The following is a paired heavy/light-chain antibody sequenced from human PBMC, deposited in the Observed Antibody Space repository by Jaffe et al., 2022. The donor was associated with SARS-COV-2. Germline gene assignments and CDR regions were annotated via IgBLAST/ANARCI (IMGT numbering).Heavy chain of an antibody. CDR2: IGGGGRST. CDR1: GFTFSTYA. V-gene: IGHV3-23*04. Sequence: EVQLVESGGGLVQPGGSLRLSCAASGFTFSTYAMSWVRQAPGKGLEWVSGIGGGGRSTYYADSVKGRFTISRDNSKNTLYLQMNSLRAEDSAVYYCAKGGLTMAGTYFDLWGRGTLVTVSS. CDR3: AKGGLTMAGTYFDL. D-gene: IGHD6-19*01. J-gene: IGHJ2*01.
Light chain of an antibody. V-gene: IGKV1-39*01. J-gene: IGKJ5*01. CDR3: QQSYSTLLT. CDR1: QSISSS. CDR2: AAS. Sequence: DIQMTQSPSSLSASVGDRVTITCRAGQSISSSLNWYQHKPGKAPNLLIYAASSLQTGVPSRFSGSGSGTDFTLTISSLQPEDFATYYCQQSYSTLLTFGQGTRLEIK.